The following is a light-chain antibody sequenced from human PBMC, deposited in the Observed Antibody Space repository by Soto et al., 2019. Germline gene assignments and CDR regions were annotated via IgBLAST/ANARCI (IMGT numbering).Light chain of an antibody. CDR2: AAS. CDR3: QQANSFTPIT. Sequence: DIQMTQSPSSVSASVGYRVIIACRASQDIGTFLAWYQHKPGRGPKLLIYAASNLQSGVPSRFSGSGSGTDFTLTIRSLHPEDFATYYCQQANSFTPITFGKGTRLEI. V-gene: IGKV1D-12*01. CDR1: QDIGTF. J-gene: IGKJ5*01.